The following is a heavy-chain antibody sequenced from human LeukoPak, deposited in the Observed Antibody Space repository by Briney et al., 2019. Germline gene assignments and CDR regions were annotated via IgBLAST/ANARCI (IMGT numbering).Heavy chain of an antibody. Sequence: PSETLSLTCTVSGGSISSGGYYWSWIRQPAGKGLEWIGRIYTSGSTNYNPSLKSRVTMSVDTSKNQFSLKLSSVTAADTAVYYCAREAMYYDFWSGYYYFDYWGQGTLVTVSS. D-gene: IGHD3-3*01. V-gene: IGHV4-61*02. CDR3: AREAMYYDFWSGYYYFDY. CDR1: GGSISSGGYY. J-gene: IGHJ4*02. CDR2: IYTSGST.